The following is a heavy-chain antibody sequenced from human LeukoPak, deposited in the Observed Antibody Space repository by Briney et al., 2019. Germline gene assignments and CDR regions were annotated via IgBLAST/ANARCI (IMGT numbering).Heavy chain of an antibody. J-gene: IGHJ6*03. D-gene: IGHD3-10*01. CDR3: AILISDYYGSGSYYGGNYYYYYMDV. Sequence: PSETLSLTCTVSGDSISIGFYCWGWIRQPRGKGLDWIGRIYTGGSTKYNPSLKSRATMSVDTSKNKFSLKLCSPTAAAPAVYYCAILISDYYGSGSYYGGNYYYYYMDVWGKGTTVTISS. CDR1: GDSISIGFYC. CDR2: IYTGGST. V-gene: IGHV4-39*07.